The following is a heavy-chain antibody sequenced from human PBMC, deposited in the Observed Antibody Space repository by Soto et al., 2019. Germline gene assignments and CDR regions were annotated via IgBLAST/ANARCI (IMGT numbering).Heavy chain of an antibody. CDR2: IIPIFGTA. CDR3: ARPIRHYDSSGYSLPLGY. D-gene: IGHD3-22*01. V-gene: IGHV1-69*01. J-gene: IGHJ4*02. CDR1: GGTFSSYA. Sequence: QVQLVQSGAEVKEPGSSVKVSCKASGGTFSSYAISWVRQAPGQGLEWMGGIIPIFGTANYAQKFQGRVTITADESTSTAYMELSSLRSEDTAVYYCARPIRHYDSSGYSLPLGYWGQGTLVTVSS.